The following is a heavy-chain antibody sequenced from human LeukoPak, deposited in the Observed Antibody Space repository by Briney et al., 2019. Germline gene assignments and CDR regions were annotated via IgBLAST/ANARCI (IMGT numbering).Heavy chain of an antibody. CDR2: INAGNGNT. J-gene: IGHJ6*03. CDR3: ARARYETRIWPKSRYDYYHYMDV. Sequence: ASVKVSCKASGYTFINYGFNWVRQAPGQGLEWMGWINAGNGNTKYSQEFQDRVTITRDTSASTAYMELSSLRSEDMAVYYCARARYETRIWPKSRYDYYHYMDVWGKGTTVTVSS. CDR1: GYTFINYG. D-gene: IGHD3-3*01. V-gene: IGHV1-3*03.